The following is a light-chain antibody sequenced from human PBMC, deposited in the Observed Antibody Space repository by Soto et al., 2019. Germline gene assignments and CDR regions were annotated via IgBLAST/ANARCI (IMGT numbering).Light chain of an antibody. CDR1: QSVGSTY. CDR3: QQYGTSPLT. Sequence: EIVLTQSPGTLSLSPGERATLSCRASQSVGSTYLAWYQQKPGQAPKLLIYGVSSRATGIPDRFSGSGSGTDFALTISRREPEDFAVYYCQQYGTSPLTFGPGTKLDI. J-gene: IGKJ3*01. CDR2: GVS. V-gene: IGKV3-20*01.